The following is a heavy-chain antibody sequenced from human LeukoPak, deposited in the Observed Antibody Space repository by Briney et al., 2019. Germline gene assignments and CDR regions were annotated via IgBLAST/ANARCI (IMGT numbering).Heavy chain of an antibody. D-gene: IGHD2-2*01. Sequence: GESLRISGKGSGYSFTSYWIGWVRQMPGKGLEWMGIIYPADSDTRYSPSFQGQVTISADKSISTAYLQWSSLKASDTAMYYCARHGCSSTSCLSIDYWGQGTLVTVSS. CDR3: ARHGCSSTSCLSIDY. CDR1: GYSFTSYW. J-gene: IGHJ4*02. CDR2: IYPADSDT. V-gene: IGHV5-51*01.